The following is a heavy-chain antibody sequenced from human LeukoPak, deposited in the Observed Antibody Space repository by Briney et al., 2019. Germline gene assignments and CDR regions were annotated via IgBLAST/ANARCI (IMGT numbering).Heavy chain of an antibody. Sequence: ASGKVSCKASGGTFSSYAISWVRQAPGQGLEWMGIINPSGGRTTYAQKFQGRVTLTRDTSTSTVYMELSSLRSEDTAVYYCARGSYYYDSSGYPGGYWGQGTLVTVSS. J-gene: IGHJ4*02. V-gene: IGHV1-46*01. CDR3: ARGSYYYDSSGYPGGY. CDR1: GGTFSSYA. D-gene: IGHD3-22*01. CDR2: INPSGGRT.